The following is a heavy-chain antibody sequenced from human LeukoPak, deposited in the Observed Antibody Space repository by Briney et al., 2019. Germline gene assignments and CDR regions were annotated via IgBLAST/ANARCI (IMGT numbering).Heavy chain of an antibody. V-gene: IGHV5-51*01. D-gene: IGHD3-10*01. CDR1: GYSFTSYW. J-gene: IGHJ4*02. CDR2: IYPGDSDT. CDR3: ARRLVSGSYSLSSLDS. Sequence: GESLKISCKGSGYSFTSYWIGWVRQMPGKGLEWMGIIYPGDSDTRYSPSFQGQVTISADKSISTAYLQWSSLKASDTAMYYWARRLVSGSYSLSSLDSGGKGPLVTVS.